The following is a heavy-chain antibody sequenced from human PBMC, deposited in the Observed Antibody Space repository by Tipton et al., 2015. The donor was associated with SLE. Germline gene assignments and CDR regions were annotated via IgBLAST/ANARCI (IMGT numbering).Heavy chain of an antibody. Sequence: TLSLTCTVSGDSIRIYYWGWIRQPPGKGLEWIGSIYYSGSTYYNPSLKSRVTISLDTSKNLFSLKLSSVTAADTAVYHCARGTNWGSYFDYWGQGTLVTVSS. CDR3: ARGTNWGSYFDY. CDR2: IYYSGST. D-gene: IGHD7-27*01. J-gene: IGHJ4*02. CDR1: GDSIRIYY. V-gene: IGHV4-39*07.